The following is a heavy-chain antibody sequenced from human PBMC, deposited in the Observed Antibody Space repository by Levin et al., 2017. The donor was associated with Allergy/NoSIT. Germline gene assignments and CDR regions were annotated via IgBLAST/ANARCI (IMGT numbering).Heavy chain of an antibody. CDR1: GFTFSSYG. V-gene: IGHV3-30*18. CDR2: ISYDGSNK. J-gene: IGHJ4*02. Sequence: GESLKISCAASGFTFSSYGMHWVRQAPGKGLEWVAVISYDGSNKYYADSVKGRFTISRDNSKNTLYLQMNSLRAEDTAVYYCAKEGLRWLSTSDYFDYWGQGTLVTVSS. CDR3: AKEGLRWLSTSDYFDY. D-gene: IGHD4-23*01.